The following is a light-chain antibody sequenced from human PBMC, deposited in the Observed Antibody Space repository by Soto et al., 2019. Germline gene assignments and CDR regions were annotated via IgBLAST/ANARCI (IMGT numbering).Light chain of an antibody. Sequence: DIQMTQSPSTLSASVGDRVTITCRASQSISSWLAWYQQKPGEAPKLLIYKASSLESGVPSRFSGSGSGTEFTLTISSLQPDDFATYYCRQYNSSPWTFRQGTKVEIK. J-gene: IGKJ1*01. CDR2: KAS. CDR3: RQYNSSPWT. V-gene: IGKV1-5*03. CDR1: QSISSW.